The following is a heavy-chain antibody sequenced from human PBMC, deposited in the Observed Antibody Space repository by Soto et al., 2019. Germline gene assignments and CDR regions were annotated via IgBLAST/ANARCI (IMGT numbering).Heavy chain of an antibody. Sequence: EVQLVESGGGLVKPGGSLRLSCAASGFTFSSYSMNWVRQAPGKGLEWVSSISSSSSYIYYADSVKGRFTISRDNAKNSLYLQMNSRRAEDTAVYYCARDGTSRGWNYYDYYGIDVWGQGTTVTVSS. CDR2: ISSSSSYI. J-gene: IGHJ6*02. CDR1: GFTFSSYS. D-gene: IGHD6-19*01. V-gene: IGHV3-21*01. CDR3: ARDGTSRGWNYYDYYGIDV.